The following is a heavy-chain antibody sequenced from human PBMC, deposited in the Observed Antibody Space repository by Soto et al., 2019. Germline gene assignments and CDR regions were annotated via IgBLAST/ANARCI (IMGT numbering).Heavy chain of an antibody. CDR2: IFYSGST. CDR1: GGSISSYY. CDR3: ASMIGDPVLSFDS. D-gene: IGHD3-10*02. J-gene: IGHJ5*01. V-gene: IGHV4-59*01. Sequence: QVQLQESGPGLVKPSETLSLTCTVSGGSISSYYWSWIRQPPGKGLEWIGFIFYSGSTSYNPSLKSRVTISIDTSEYQCSLKLNSVTAADTAVYYSASMIGDPVLSFDSWGQGTLVAVSS.